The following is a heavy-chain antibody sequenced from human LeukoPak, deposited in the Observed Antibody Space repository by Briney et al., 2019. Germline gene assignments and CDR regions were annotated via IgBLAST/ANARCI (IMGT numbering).Heavy chain of an antibody. Sequence: GGSLRLSCAASGFTFSRYAMSWVRQAPGKGLEWVSAISGSGGSTYYADSVKGRFTISRDNSKNTLYLQMNSLRAEDTAVYYCAKSVWGSSGYYPNWFDPWGQGTLVTVSS. CDR1: GFTFSRYA. CDR3: AKSVWGSSGYYPNWFDP. V-gene: IGHV3-23*01. D-gene: IGHD3-22*01. J-gene: IGHJ5*02. CDR2: ISGSGGST.